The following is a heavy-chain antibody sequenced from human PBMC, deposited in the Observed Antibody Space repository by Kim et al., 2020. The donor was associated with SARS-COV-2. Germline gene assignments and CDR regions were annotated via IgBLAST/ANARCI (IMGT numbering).Heavy chain of an antibody. V-gene: IGHV3-30-3*01. CDR1: GFTFSSYA. CDR3: ARDLGIADRYPGGDY. CDR2: ISYDGSNK. J-gene: IGHJ4*02. Sequence: GGSLRLSCAASGFTFSSYAMHWVRQAPGKGLEWVAVISYDGSNKYYADSVKGRFTISRDNSKNTLYLQMNSLRAEDTAVYYCARDLGIADRYPGGDYWGQGTLVTVSS. D-gene: IGHD6-6*01.